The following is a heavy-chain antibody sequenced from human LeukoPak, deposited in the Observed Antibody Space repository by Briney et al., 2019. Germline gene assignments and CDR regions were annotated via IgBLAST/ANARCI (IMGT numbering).Heavy chain of an antibody. CDR3: ARDRDYDSSGYYYDAFDI. V-gene: IGHV4-38-2*02. CDR1: GYSISSGYY. J-gene: IGHJ3*02. Sequence: PSETLSLTCTVSGYSISSGYYWGWIRQPPGKGLEWIGSIYHSGSTYYNPSLKSRVTISVDTSKNQFSLKLSSVTAADTAVYYCARDRDYDSSGYYYDAFDIWGQGTMVTVSS. D-gene: IGHD3-22*01. CDR2: IYHSGST.